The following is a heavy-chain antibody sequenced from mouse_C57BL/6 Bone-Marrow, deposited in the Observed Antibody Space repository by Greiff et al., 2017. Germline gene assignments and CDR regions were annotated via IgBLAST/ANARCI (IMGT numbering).Heavy chain of an antibody. CDR1: GYTFTDYY. CDR2: IYPGSGNT. V-gene: IGHV1-76*01. J-gene: IGHJ3*01. D-gene: IGHD1-1*01. Sequence: VQLQQSGAELVRPGASVNLSCKASGYTFTDYYINWVKQRPGQGLEWIARIYPGSGNTYYNEKFKGKATLTVEKSSSTAYMQLSSLTSEDSAVYFCARSYYYGSSFAWFAYWGQGTLVTVSA. CDR3: ARSYYYGSSFAWFAY.